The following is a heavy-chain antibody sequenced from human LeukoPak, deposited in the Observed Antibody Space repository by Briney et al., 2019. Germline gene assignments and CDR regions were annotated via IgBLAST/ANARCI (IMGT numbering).Heavy chain of an antibody. Sequence: ASVKVSCKASGDTFRGISWVRQAPGQGLEWMGGIIPSFGTPTYAQKFQGRVTITAYESTSTAYMELSSLRSEDTAVYYCARNKGKYWYFDLWGRGSLVTVSS. V-gene: IGHV1-69*13. CDR3: ARNKGKYWYFDL. D-gene: IGHD1/OR15-1a*01. J-gene: IGHJ2*01. CDR2: IIPSFGTP. CDR1: GDTFRG.